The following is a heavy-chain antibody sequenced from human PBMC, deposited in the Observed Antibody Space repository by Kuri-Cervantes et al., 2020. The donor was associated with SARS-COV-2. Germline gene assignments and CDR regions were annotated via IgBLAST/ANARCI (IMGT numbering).Heavy chain of an antibody. CDR1: GGSISSYY. CDR2: IHYSGTT. CDR3: ARRATRGPGGDHPFDY. D-gene: IGHD3-10*01. J-gene: IGHJ4*02. V-gene: IGHV4-59*01. Sequence: SETLSLTCTVSGGSISSYYWSWIRQPPGKGLEWMGYIHYSGTTTYSPSLKSRLTISVDTPKNQFSLKVTSVTAADTAVYYCARRATRGPGGDHPFDYWGQGTLVTVSS.